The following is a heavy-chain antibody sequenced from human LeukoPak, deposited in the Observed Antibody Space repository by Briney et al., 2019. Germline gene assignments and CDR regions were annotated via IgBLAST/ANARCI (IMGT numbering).Heavy chain of an antibody. J-gene: IGHJ4*02. Sequence: ASVKVSCKASGYTFTGSGWYLYWLRQAPGQGLECVGWLHPNNGATGYAQKFQGRVAMTTDTSISTAYMELSRLRPDDTAIYYCARDGPAQMVDFVYWGQGTLVTVSS. CDR2: LHPNNGAT. CDR3: ARDGPAQMVDFVY. D-gene: IGHD3-10*01. CDR1: GYTFTGSGWY. V-gene: IGHV1-2*02.